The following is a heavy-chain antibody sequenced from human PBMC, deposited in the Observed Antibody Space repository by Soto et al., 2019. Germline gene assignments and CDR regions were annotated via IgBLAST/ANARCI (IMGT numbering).Heavy chain of an antibody. D-gene: IGHD1-26*01. J-gene: IGHJ4*02. CDR3: ARGDPTYFDY. CDR1: GFTFSTYW. Sequence: PGGSLRLSCAASGFTFSTYWMHWVRQAPGEGLVWLSRITAAGTSTSSADSVKGRFPISRDNAKNTLYLQMNSLRAEDTAMYYCARGDPTYFDYWGPGILVNLSS. V-gene: IGHV3-74*01. CDR2: ITAAGTST.